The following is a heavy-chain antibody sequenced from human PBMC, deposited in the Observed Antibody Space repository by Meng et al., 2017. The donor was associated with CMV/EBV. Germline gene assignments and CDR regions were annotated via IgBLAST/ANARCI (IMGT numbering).Heavy chain of an antibody. J-gene: IGHJ4*02. D-gene: IGHD1/OR15-1a*01. V-gene: IGHV3-23*01. CDR3: TRSLTGTGYFFDY. CDR1: GFTFNIYA. Sequence: GGFLRPSCATSGFTFNIYAITWVRQAPGKGLEWVSSISGNSGSTYYADSVKGRFTISRDNSKNTLYLQMNSLRAEDTAVYYCTRSLTGTGYFFDYWGQGTLVTVSS. CDR2: ISGNSGST.